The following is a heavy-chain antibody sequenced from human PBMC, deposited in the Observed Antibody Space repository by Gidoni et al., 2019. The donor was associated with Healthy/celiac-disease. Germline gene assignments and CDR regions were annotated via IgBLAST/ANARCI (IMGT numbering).Heavy chain of an antibody. D-gene: IGHD6-19*01. CDR1: GLTFSSDS. J-gene: IGHJ6*02. Sequence: EVQRVESGGGRVKPGGSLRLSGAAAGLTFSSDSRNWVRQAPGKGLEWVSSISSSSSYIYYADSVKGRFTLSRDNAKNSLYLQMNSLRAEDTAVYYCARDLLSSGWYGEYYYYGMDVWGQGTTVTVSS. CDR3: ARDLLSSGWYGEYYYYGMDV. CDR2: ISSSSSYI. V-gene: IGHV3-21*01.